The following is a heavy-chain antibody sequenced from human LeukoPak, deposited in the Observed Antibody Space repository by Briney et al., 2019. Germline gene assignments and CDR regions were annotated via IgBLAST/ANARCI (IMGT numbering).Heavy chain of an antibody. D-gene: IGHD6-13*01. CDR2: IYYSGST. CDR3: ARRMIAAAGTPHYYYYGMDV. V-gene: IGHV4-61*05. J-gene: IGHJ6*02. CDR1: SGSISSSSYY. Sequence: SETLSLTCTVSSGSISSSSYYWGWIRQPPGKGLEWIGYIYYSGSTNYNPSLKSRVTISVDTSKNQFSLKLSSVTAADTAVYYCARRMIAAAGTPHYYYYGMDVWGQGTTVTVSS.